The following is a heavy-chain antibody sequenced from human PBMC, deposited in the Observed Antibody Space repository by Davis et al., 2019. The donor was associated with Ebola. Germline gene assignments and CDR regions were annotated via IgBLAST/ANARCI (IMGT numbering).Heavy chain of an antibody. CDR1: GGSISSYY. D-gene: IGHD4-17*01. CDR3: ASLLPDYGDYSFDY. Sequence: PSETLSLTCTVSGGSISSYYWSWIRQPPGKGLEWIGYIYYSGSTNYNPSLKSRVTISVDTSKNQFSLKLSSVTAADTAVYYCASLLPDYGDYSFDYWGQGTLVTVSS. V-gene: IGHV4-59*08. CDR2: IYYSGST. J-gene: IGHJ4*02.